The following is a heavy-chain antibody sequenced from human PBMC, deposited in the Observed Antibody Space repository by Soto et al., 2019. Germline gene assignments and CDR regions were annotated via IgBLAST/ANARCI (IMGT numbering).Heavy chain of an antibody. J-gene: IGHJ6*02. CDR2: ISYDGTNK. V-gene: IGHV3-30-3*01. D-gene: IGHD5-18*01. CDR3: AKDGGGYNYGYVMLDKYYYGMDV. CDR1: GFTFSTYA. Sequence: QVQLVESGGGVVQPGRSLRLSCAASGFTFSTYAMHWVRQAPGKGLEWVAVISYDGTNKYYADSVRGRFTISRDNSKNPLFLQMNSLRGEDMAVYYCAKDGGGYNYGYVMLDKYYYGMDVWGQGTTVTVSS.